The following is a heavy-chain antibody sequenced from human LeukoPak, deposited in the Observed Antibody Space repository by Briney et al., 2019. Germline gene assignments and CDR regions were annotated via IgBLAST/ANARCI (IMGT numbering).Heavy chain of an antibody. Sequence: GGSLRLSCAASGFTFDDYAMHWVRRAPGKGLEWVSGISWNSVSIGYSDSVKGRFTISRDNAQNSLYLQMNSLRAEDTALYYCAKDRGVAVAGTRAHFDYWGQGTLVTVSS. V-gene: IGHV3-9*01. J-gene: IGHJ4*02. CDR3: AKDRGVAVAGTRAHFDY. CDR2: ISWNSVSI. D-gene: IGHD6-19*01. CDR1: GFTFDDYA.